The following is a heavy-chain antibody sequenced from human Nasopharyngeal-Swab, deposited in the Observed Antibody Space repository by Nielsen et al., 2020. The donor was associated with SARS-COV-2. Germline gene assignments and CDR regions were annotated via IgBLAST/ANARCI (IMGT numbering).Heavy chain of an antibody. CDR2: IYWDDDK. CDR3: AHRGIAVASGWFDP. Sequence: SGPTLVKPTQTLTLTCTFSGFSLSTSGMCVSWIRQPPGKALEWLALIYWDDDKRYSPSLKSRLTITKDTSKNQVVLTMTNMDPVDTATYHCAHRGIAVASGWFDPWGQGTLVTVSS. CDR1: GFSLSTSGMC. V-gene: IGHV2-5*08. J-gene: IGHJ5*02. D-gene: IGHD6-19*01.